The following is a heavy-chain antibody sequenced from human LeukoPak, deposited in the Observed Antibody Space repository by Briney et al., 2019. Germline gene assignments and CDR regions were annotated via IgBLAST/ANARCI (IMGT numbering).Heavy chain of an antibody. D-gene: IGHD2-21*02. CDR3: AKGLCGGDCHVYYYYYGMDV. V-gene: IGHV3-23*01. CDR1: GFTFSSYA. CDR2: IRGGGGRT. J-gene: IGHJ6*02. Sequence: GGSLSLSCAASGFTFSSYATSWARQAPGKGLEWLPSIRGGGGRTYYADSVKGRSTISRDNSKNTLYLQVNSLRAEHTAVYYCAKGLCGGDCHVYYYYYGMDVWGQGPTVTVSS.